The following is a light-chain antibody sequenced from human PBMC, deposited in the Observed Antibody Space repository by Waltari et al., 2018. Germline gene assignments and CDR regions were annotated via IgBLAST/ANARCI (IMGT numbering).Light chain of an antibody. CDR3: QQYNRYFS. CDR2: KAS. CDR1: QIVSRW. V-gene: IGKV1-5*03. Sequence: DIQMTQSPSTLSASVGDRVTMTCRDSQIVSRWLAWYQQKPGRAPKLLIYKASTVESGVPSRFSGSCSETHVTLTITSLQPDDSATYYCQQYNRYFSFGQGTKVEIK. J-gene: IGKJ2*01.